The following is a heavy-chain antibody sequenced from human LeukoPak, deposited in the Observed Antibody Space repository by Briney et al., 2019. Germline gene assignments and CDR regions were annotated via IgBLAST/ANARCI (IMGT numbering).Heavy chain of an antibody. CDR2: IYYSGST. D-gene: IGHD2-15*01. CDR3: ARVGCSGGSCYVDY. J-gene: IGHJ4*02. CDR1: GGSISSYD. V-gene: IGHV4-59*01. Sequence: SETLSLTCTVSGGSISSYDWSWIRQPPGKGLEWIGYIYYSGSTNYNPSLKSRVTISVDTSKNQFSLKLSSVTAADTAVYYCARVGCSGGSCYVDYWGQGTLVTVSS.